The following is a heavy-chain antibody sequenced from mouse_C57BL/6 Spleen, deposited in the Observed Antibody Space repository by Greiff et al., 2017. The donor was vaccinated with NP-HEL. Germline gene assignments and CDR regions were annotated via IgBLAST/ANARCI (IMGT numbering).Heavy chain of an antibody. J-gene: IGHJ3*01. CDR2: ISNGGGST. CDR1: GFTFSDYY. CDR3: ARHDYDYDGAWFAY. Sequence: EVKLVESGGGLVQPGGSLTLSCAASGFTFSDYYMYWVRQTPEKRLEWVAYISNGGGSTYYPDTVKGRFTISRDNAKNTLYLQMSRLKSEDTAMYYCARHDYDYDGAWFAYWGQGTLVTVSA. V-gene: IGHV5-12*01. D-gene: IGHD2-4*01.